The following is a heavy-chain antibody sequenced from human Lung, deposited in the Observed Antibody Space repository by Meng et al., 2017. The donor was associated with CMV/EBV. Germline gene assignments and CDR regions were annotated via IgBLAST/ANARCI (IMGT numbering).Heavy chain of an antibody. D-gene: IGHD3-22*01. CDR1: GGSISSSSYY. Sequence: SETLSLTCTVSGGSISSSSYYWGWIRQPPGKGLEWIGSIYYSGSTYYNPSLKSRVTISVDTSKNQFSLKLSSVTAADTAVYYCARDPITMIVFKLSDADVFDIWGQGTMVTVSS. V-gene: IGHV4-39*07. CDR3: ARDPITMIVFKLSDADVFDI. CDR2: IYYSGST. J-gene: IGHJ3*02.